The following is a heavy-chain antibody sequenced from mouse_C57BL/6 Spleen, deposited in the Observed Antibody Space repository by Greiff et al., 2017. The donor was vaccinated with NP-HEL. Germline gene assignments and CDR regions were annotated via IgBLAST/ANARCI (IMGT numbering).Heavy chain of an antibody. CDR2: ISSGGSYT. Sequence: EVQLVESGGDLVKPGGSLKLSCAASGFAFSSYGMSWVRQTPDKRLEWVATISSGGSYTYYPDSVKGRFTLSRDNAKNTLYLQMSSLKSEDTAMYYCAREDAYWYFDVWGTGTTVTVSS. CDR1: GFAFSSYG. CDR3: AREDAYWYFDV. V-gene: IGHV5-6*01. J-gene: IGHJ1*03.